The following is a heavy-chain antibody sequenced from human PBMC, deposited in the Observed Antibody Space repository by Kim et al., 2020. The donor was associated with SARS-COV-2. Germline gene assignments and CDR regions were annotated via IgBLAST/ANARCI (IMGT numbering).Heavy chain of an antibody. Sequence: GGSLRLSCAASGFTFSSYSMNWVRQAPGMGLEWVSIISSSSSYTYYADSVRGRFTISRDNAKRSLYLQMNSLRAEDTAVYYCARVIGIIEGRPIYYYNGMDVWGQGTTVTVSS. J-gene: IGHJ6*02. V-gene: IGHV3-21*01. CDR3: ARVIGIIEGRPIYYYNGMDV. CDR2: ISSSSSYT. D-gene: IGHD6-6*01. CDR1: GFTFSSYS.